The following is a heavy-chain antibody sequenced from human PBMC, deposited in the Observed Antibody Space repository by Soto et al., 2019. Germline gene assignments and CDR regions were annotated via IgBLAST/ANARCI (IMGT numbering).Heavy chain of an antibody. CDR1: GYTFTGYY. CDR3: ARARKAAAGSFDY. CDR2: INPNSGGT. D-gene: IGHD6-13*01. J-gene: IGHJ4*02. Sequence: GASVKVSCKAPGYTFTGYYMHWVRQAPGQGLEWMGWINPNSGGTNYAQKFQGRVTMTRDTSISTAYMELSRLRSDDTAVYYCARARKAAAGSFDYWGQGTLVTVSS. V-gene: IGHV1-2*02.